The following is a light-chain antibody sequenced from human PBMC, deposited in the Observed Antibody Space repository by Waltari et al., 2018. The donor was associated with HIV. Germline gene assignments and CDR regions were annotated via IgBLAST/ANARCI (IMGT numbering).Light chain of an antibody. V-gene: IGKV1-27*01. CDR3: QNYNSAPPT. Sequence: DIQMTQPPSSLSASVGDRVTITCRASQAISNNLAWYQQKPGKVPKLLIYGASTLQSGVPSRFSGSRSGTDFTLTISSLQPDDVATYYCQNYNSAPPTFGQGTRLDIK. J-gene: IGKJ5*01. CDR2: GAS. CDR1: QAISNN.